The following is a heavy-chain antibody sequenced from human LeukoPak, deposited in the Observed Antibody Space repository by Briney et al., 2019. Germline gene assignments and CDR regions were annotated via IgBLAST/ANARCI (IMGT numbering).Heavy chain of an antibody. Sequence: ASVKVSCKASGYTFISYYIHWVRQAPGQGLEWTGIINPSGGTTSYAQKFQGRVTMTRDTSTNTVYMELISLRSEDTAVYYCVRDRNPTSASYTNWFDPWGQGTLVTVSS. CDR1: GYTFISYY. CDR2: INPSGGTT. D-gene: IGHD3-10*01. V-gene: IGHV1-46*01. J-gene: IGHJ5*02. CDR3: VRDRNPTSASYTNWFDP.